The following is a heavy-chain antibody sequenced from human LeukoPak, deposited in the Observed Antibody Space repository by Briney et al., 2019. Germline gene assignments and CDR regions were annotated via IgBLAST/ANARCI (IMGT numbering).Heavy chain of an antibody. D-gene: IGHD3-22*01. CDR1: GGSFSGYY. V-gene: IGHV4-34*01. CDR3: ASDYYDSSGYTNY. J-gene: IGHJ4*02. Sequence: SETLSLTCAVYGGSFSGYYWSWIRQPPGKGLEWIGEINHSGSTNYNPSLKSRVTISVDTSKNQFSLKLSSVTAADTAVYYCASDYYDSSGYTNYWGQGTLVTASS. CDR2: INHSGST.